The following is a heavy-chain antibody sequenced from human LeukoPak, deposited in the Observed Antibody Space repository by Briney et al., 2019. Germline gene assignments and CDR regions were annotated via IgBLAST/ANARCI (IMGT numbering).Heavy chain of an antibody. CDR3: ARDWNYYDSSGPIGWSGQVY. J-gene: IGHJ4*02. CDR2: ISAYNGNT. CDR1: GYTFTSYG. Sequence: ASVKVSCKASGYTFTSYGISWVRQAPGQGLEWMGWISAYNGNTNYAQKLQGRVTMTTDTSTSTAYMELRSLRSDDTAVYYCARDWNYYDSSGPIGWSGQVYWGQGTLVTVSS. D-gene: IGHD3-22*01. V-gene: IGHV1-18*01.